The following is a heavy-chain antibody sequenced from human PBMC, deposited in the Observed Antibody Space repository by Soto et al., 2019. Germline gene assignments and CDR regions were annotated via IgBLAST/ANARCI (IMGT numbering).Heavy chain of an antibody. D-gene: IGHD2-2*01. V-gene: IGHV4-34*01. CDR1: GGSFSGYY. CDR2: INHSGST. J-gene: IGHJ6*02. Sequence: SETLSLTCAVYGGSFSGYYWSWIRQPPGKGLEWIGEINHSGSTNYNPYLKSRVTISVDTSKNQFSLKLRSVTAADTAVYYCASASSYYYGMDVWRQGTPVTVSS. CDR3: ASASSYYYGMDV.